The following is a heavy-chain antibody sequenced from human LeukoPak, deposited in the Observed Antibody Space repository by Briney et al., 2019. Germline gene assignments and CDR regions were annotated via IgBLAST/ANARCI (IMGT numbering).Heavy chain of an antibody. Sequence: ASVKVSGKASGYTFTSYGISWVRQAPGQGLEWMGWVSAYNGNTNYAQKLQGRVTMTTDTSTSTAYMELRSLRSDDTAVYYCARGSDTAMVDDYFDYWGQGTLVTVSS. D-gene: IGHD5-18*01. CDR1: GYTFTSYG. CDR3: ARGSDTAMVDDYFDY. V-gene: IGHV1-18*01. J-gene: IGHJ4*02. CDR2: VSAYNGNT.